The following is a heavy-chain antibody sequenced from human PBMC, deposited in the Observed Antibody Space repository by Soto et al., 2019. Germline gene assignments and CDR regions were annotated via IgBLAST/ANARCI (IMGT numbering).Heavy chain of an antibody. CDR1: GYSFTNYW. V-gene: IGHV5-51*01. CDR2: IYPGDSDT. CDR3: ARSYSGDYEYYFDY. Sequence: PGESLKISCEGSGYSFTNYWIGWVRQMPGKGLEWMGIIYPGDSDTRYSPSFQGRVTISADKSISTAYLQWRTLKASDTTIYYCARSYSGDYEYYFDYWGQGTLVTVSS. D-gene: IGHD4-17*01. J-gene: IGHJ4*02.